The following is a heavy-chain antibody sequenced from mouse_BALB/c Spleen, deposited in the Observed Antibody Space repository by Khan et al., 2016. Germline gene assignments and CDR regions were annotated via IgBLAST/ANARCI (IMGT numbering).Heavy chain of an antibody. V-gene: IGHV5-6*01. J-gene: IGHJ2*01. Sequence: EVELVESGGDLVKPGGSLKLSCAASGFTFSSYGMSWVRQTPDKRLEWVATISSGGSYTYYPDSVKGRFPISSDHAKNTLNLQMGSLKSEGTAMYYWAIHFTTVVSDYWGQGTTLTVSS. CDR3: AIHFTTVVSDY. D-gene: IGHD1-1*01. CDR1: GFTFSSYG. CDR2: ISSGGSYT.